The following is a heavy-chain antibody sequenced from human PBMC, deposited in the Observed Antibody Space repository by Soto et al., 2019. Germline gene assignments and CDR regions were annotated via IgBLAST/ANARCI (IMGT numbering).Heavy chain of an antibody. CDR1: GFTFSSYW. J-gene: IGHJ5*02. V-gene: IGHV3-7*01. CDR3: ARSIAARLNWFDP. Sequence: LRLSCAASGFTFSSYWMSWVRQAPGKGLEWVANIKQDRSEKYYVDSVKGRFTISRDNAKNSLYLQMNSLRAEDTAVYYCARSIAARLNWFDPWGQGTLVTVSS. D-gene: IGHD6-6*01. CDR2: IKQDRSEK.